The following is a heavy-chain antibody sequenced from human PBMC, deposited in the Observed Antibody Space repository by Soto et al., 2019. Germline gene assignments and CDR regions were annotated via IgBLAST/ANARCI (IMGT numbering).Heavy chain of an antibody. V-gene: IGHV4-39*01. CDR1: GGSISSSTYY. D-gene: IGHD3-22*01. CDR3: ARRVENYDSSGYYFGGFDP. Sequence: PSETLSLTCTVSGGSISSSTYYWGWIRQPPGKGLEWIGSIYYSGSTNYIPSLKSRVTISVDTSKNQFSLKLSSVTAADTAVYYCARRVENYDSSGYYFGGFDPWGQGTLVTVSS. CDR2: IYYSGST. J-gene: IGHJ5*02.